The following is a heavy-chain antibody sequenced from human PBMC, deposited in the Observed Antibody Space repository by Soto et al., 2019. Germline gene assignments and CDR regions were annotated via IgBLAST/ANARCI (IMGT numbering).Heavy chain of an antibody. J-gene: IGHJ5*02. D-gene: IGHD6-13*01. CDR1: GFAFDDYV. V-gene: IGHV3-9*01. CDR2: ITWNGGTI. Sequence: QPGGSLRLSCAASGFAFDDYVMHWVRQPPGRGLEWVSGITWNGGTIRYVDSVKGRFTISRDNAENSLYLQMNSLRPEDTAVYYCAKGGSAALIAPSGRDNWFDLWGQGTQVTVSS. CDR3: AKGGSAALIAPSGRDNWFDL.